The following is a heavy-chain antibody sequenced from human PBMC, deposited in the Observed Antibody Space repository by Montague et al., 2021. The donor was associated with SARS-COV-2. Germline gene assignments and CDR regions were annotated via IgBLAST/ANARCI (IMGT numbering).Heavy chain of an antibody. V-gene: IGHV4-59*01. Sequence: SETLSLTCTVSGGSISSYYWSWIRQPPGKGLEWIGYIYYSGSTNYNPSLKSRVTISVDTSKNQFSLKLSSVTAADTAVYYCARGVSYYDFWSRYDCGMDVWGQGTTVTVSS. CDR1: GGSISSYY. J-gene: IGHJ6*02. CDR2: IYYSGST. CDR3: ARGVSYYDFWSRYDCGMDV. D-gene: IGHD3-3*01.